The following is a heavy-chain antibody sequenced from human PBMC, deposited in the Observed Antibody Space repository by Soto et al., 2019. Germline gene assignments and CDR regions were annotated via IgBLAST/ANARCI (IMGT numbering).Heavy chain of an antibody. D-gene: IGHD3-22*01. Sequence: PSETLSLTCTVSCGSIISYYWIWIRQPPGKGLEWIGYIYYSGSTNYNPSLKSRVTISVDTSKNQFSLKLSSVTAADTAVYYCAGRVRGYYDSSGYFDYWGQGTLVTVSS. J-gene: IGHJ4*02. V-gene: IGHV4-59*01. CDR3: AGRVRGYYDSSGYFDY. CDR1: CGSIISYY. CDR2: IYYSGST.